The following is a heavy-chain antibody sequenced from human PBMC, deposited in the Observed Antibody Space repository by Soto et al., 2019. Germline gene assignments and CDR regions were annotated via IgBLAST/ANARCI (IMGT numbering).Heavy chain of an antibody. CDR3: ARDRAAGGY. V-gene: IGHV3-53*01. J-gene: IGHJ4*02. CDR2: FESGGSI. D-gene: IGHD6-13*01. Sequence: GGSLRLSCVASGFSVRTNYMTWVRQAPGKGLEWVSVFESGGSIYYADSVKGRFIISRDNARNSLSLQMNTLRVEDTALYYCARDRAAGGYWGQGTLVTVSS. CDR1: GFSVRTNY.